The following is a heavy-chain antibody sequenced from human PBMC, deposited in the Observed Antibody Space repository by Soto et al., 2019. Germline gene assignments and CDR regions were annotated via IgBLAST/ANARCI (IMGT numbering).Heavy chain of an antibody. V-gene: IGHV4-31*03. Sequence: SETLSLTCTVSGGSISSGGYYWSWIRQHPGKGLEWIGYIYYSGSTYYNPSLKSRVTISVDTSKNQFSLKLSSVTAADTAVYYCARDAPVKISPNGHSYYYMDVWCKGPTVT. D-gene: IGHD2-8*01. CDR2: IYYSGST. CDR3: ARDAPVKISPNGHSYYYMDV. J-gene: IGHJ6*03. CDR1: GGSISSGGYY.